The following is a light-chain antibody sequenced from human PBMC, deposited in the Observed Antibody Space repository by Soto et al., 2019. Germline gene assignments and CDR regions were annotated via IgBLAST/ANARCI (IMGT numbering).Light chain of an antibody. V-gene: IGKV3D-20*02. J-gene: IGKJ5*01. CDR2: GAS. CDR1: QSVSSSY. CDR3: QQRSNWPPAIT. Sequence: EIVMTQSPATLSVSPGERATLSCRASQSVSSSYLAWYQQKPGQAPRLLIYGASSRATGIPDRFSGSGSGTDFILTISSLEPEDFAVYYCQQRSNWPPAITFGQGTRLEIK.